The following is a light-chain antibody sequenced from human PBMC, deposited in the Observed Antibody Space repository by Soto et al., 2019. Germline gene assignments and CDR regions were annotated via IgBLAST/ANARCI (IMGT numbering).Light chain of an antibody. CDR3: TSCITANTRCV. J-gene: IGLJ1*01. Sequence: QSVLTQPASVSGSPGQSITISCTGTSSDIGRYNYVSWFQQHPGKVPKLVIFEVNYRPSGVSDRFSGSKSGNTASLTITGLQAEDEADYYCTSCITANTRCVFGSGPKVTFL. CDR1: SSDIGRYNY. V-gene: IGLV2-14*01. CDR2: EVN.